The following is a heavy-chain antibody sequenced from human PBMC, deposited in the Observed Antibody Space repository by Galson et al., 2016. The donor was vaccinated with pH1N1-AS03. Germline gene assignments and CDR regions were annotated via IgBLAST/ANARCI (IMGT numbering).Heavy chain of an antibody. Sequence: SLRLSCAASGFTFSRYRMQWVRQAPGKGLVRVSHINEDGSTTRYADSVKGRFTISRDNSESTLYLQMNSLGDDDTAVYYCARDVGGPDDYWGQGTLVTVSS. J-gene: IGHJ4*02. CDR3: ARDVGGPDDY. V-gene: IGHV3-74*01. CDR1: GFTFSRYR. CDR2: INEDGSTT. D-gene: IGHD4-23*01.